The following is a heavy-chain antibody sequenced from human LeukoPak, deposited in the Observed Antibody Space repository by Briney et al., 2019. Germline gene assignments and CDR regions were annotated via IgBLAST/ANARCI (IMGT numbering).Heavy chain of an antibody. V-gene: IGHV3-48*04. CDR2: ISSSGSTI. D-gene: IGHD5-12*01. J-gene: IGHJ4*02. Sequence: GGSLRLSCAASGFTFSSYAMSWVRQAPGKGLEWVSYISSSGSTIYYADSVKGRFTISRDNAKNSLYLQMNSLRAEDTAVYYCARGRGLWLQFHFDFWGQGTLVTVSS. CDR3: ARGRGLWLQFHFDF. CDR1: GFTFSSYA.